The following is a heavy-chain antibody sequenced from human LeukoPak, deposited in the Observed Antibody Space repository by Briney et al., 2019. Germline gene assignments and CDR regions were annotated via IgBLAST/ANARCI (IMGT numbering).Heavy chain of an antibody. D-gene: IGHD3-22*01. CDR2: IYTSGST. CDR1: GGSISSYY. J-gene: IGHJ4*02. V-gene: IGHV4-4*07. Sequence: SETLSLTCTVSGGSISSYYWSWIRQPAGKGLEWIGRIYTSGSTNYNPSPKSRVTMSVDTSKNQFSLKLSSVTAADAAVYYCARDRGYYYDSSGPQPFDYWGQGTLVTVSS. CDR3: ARDRGYYYDSSGPQPFDY.